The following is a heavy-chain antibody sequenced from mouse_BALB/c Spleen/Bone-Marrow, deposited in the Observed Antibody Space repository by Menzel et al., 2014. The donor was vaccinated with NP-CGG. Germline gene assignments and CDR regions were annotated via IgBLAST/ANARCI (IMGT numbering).Heavy chain of an antibody. J-gene: IGHJ1*01. Sequence: VQLQQSGAELVKPGASVKLSCKASGYTFTSYWMHWVKQRPGQGLEWIGEIDPSDSYTNYNQKFKGKATLTVDKSSSSVYMQLRRLGSVGSAVYYCTRSRDYYDYGYFAVWGAGTTVTVSS. CDR3: TRSRDYYDYGYFAV. CDR1: GYTFTSYW. D-gene: IGHD2-4*01. CDR2: IDPSDSYT. V-gene: IGHV1-69*02.